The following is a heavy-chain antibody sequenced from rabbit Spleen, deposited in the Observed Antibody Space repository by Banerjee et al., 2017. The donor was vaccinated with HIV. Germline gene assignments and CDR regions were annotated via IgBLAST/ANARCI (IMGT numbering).Heavy chain of an antibody. Sequence: EESGGDLVKPEGSLTLICTASGFTLSSYWICWVRQAPGKGLECIACIYAGSSGSAYYANWAKGRFTISKASSTTVTLQMTSLTVADTATYFCARDGDDAGYDFNLWGQGTLVTVS. J-gene: IGHJ4*01. D-gene: IGHD3-1*01. CDR3: ARDGDDAGYDFNL. CDR1: GFTLSSYW. V-gene: IGHV1S45*01. CDR2: IYAGSSGSA.